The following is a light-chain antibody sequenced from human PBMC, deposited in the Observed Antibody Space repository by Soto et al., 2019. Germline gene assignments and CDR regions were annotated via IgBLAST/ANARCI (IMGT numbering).Light chain of an antibody. J-gene: IGKJ5*01. Sequence: EVIMTQSPATLSLSPGDRFTLSCRAIQSVSRNLAWYQQKPGQAPRLLIYGASARATGVPARFSGSGSGTDFTLTISSLEPEDFAVYYCQQYGSSPRTFGQGTRLEIK. CDR1: QSVSRN. CDR2: GAS. V-gene: IGKV3-15*01. CDR3: QQYGSSPRT.